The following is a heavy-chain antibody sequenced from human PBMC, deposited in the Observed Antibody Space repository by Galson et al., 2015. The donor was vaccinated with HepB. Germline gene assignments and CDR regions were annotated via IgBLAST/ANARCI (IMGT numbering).Heavy chain of an antibody. V-gene: IGHV1-46*01. CDR1: GYSLTTYY. D-gene: IGHD3-10*01. CDR3: VRGPYDGSGRFDS. Sequence: SVKVSCKASGYSLTTYYMHWVRQAPGQGLEWMGVINPSGDTTTCAQNFQGRVTMTRDTSTSTVYMQLSSLRSEDTAVYYCVRGPYDGSGRFDSWGQGTLVTVSS. CDR2: INPSGDTT. J-gene: IGHJ4*02.